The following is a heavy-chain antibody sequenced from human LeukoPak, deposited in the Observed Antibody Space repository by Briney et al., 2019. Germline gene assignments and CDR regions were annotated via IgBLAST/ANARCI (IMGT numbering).Heavy chain of an antibody. CDR2: ISYDGSNK. J-gene: IGHJ4*02. V-gene: IGHV3-30-3*01. CDR3: ARVDILTGYFDY. Sequence: GGSLRLSCAASGFTFSSCAMHWVRQAPGKGLEWVAVISYDGSNKYYADSVKGRFTISRDNSKNTLYLQMNSLRAEDTAVYYCARVDILTGYFDYWGQGTLVTVSS. CDR1: GFTFSSCA. D-gene: IGHD3-9*01.